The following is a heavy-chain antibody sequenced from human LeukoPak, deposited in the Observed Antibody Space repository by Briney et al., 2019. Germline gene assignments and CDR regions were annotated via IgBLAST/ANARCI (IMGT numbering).Heavy chain of an antibody. CDR2: TSYRGIT. V-gene: IGHV4-59*01. CDR3: ARVPWVTATNHYMDV. Sequence: SETLSLTSSVSGGSISNYYWTLIQQPPGKGREWIGDTSYRGITDSNPSLETRLTISLDTSKNQFSLRVRSVTAVGTALDYCARVPWVTATNHYMDVWGNGTPVTVSS. J-gene: IGHJ6*03. CDR1: GGSISNYY. D-gene: IGHD2-15*01.